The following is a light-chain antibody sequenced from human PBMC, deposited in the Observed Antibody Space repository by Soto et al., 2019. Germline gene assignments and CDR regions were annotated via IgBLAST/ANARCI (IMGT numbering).Light chain of an antibody. V-gene: IGKV3-15*01. CDR3: QQYRSWPRT. CDR1: QSVDIN. J-gene: IGKJ1*01. CDR2: GAS. Sequence: EIVLTQSPATLSVSPGERVTLSCRASQSVDINLAWYQQKPGQAPRPLIYGASTRVTDMAGRFSGRGAGAAFTLTISSLQSEDFAVYYCQQYRSWPRTFGQGTKVDIK.